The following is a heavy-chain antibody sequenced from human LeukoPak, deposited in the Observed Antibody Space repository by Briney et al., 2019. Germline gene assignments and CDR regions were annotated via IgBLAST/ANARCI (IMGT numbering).Heavy chain of an antibody. J-gene: IGHJ4*02. CDR1: GFIVSSNY. CDR3: ARGGYYYDSRFDY. D-gene: IGHD3-22*01. CDR2: IYSGGST. V-gene: IGHV3-66*01. Sequence: PTGGSLRLSCAASGFIVSSNYMSWVRQAPGKGLEWVSVIYSGGSTYYADSVKGRFTISRDNSKNTLHFQMNSLRAEDTAVYYCARGGYYYDSRFDYWGQGTLVTVSS.